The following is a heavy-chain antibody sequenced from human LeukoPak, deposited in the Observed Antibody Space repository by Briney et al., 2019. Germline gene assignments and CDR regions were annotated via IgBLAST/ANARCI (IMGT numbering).Heavy chain of an antibody. CDR1: GFTFSRAW. CDR3: AGGLLWLGEDINWFDP. V-gene: IGHV3-15*01. CDR2: IKSKTDGGTT. D-gene: IGHD3-10*01. J-gene: IGHJ5*02. Sequence: GGSLRLSCAASGFTFSRAWMNWVRQAPGKGLEWVGRIKSKTDGGTTDYAAPVKGRFTISRDDSKNTLYLQMNSLRAEDTAVYYCAGGLLWLGEDINWFDPWGQGTLVTVSS.